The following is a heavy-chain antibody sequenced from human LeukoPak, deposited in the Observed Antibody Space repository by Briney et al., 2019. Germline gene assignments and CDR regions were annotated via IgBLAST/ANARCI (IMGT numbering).Heavy chain of an antibody. CDR3: ARGHTAVTRHFDF. CDR2: ISSGSSAI. J-gene: IGHJ4*02. Sequence: GGSLRLSCEASGFTFTTYSMTWVRQAPGKGLEWVSIISSGSSAIFSADAMKGRFTISRDDAKNLLYLDMNSLRAEDTAVYYCARGHTAVTRHFDFWGQGTLVTVSS. CDR1: GFTFTTYS. V-gene: IGHV3-21*01. D-gene: IGHD4-17*01.